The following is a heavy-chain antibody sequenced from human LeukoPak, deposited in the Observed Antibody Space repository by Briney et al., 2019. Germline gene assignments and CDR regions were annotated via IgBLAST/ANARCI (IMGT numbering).Heavy chain of an antibody. CDR3: AKGRYSNLPYYFDY. Sequence: GGSLRLSCAASEFTFSNYGMHWVRQAPGKGLEWVATISFDGGNKYEADSVKGRFTISRDNSKNTLYLQMNSLRAEDTAVYYCAKGRYSNLPYYFDYWGQGTLVTVSS. CDR2: ISFDGGNK. CDR1: EFTFSNYG. J-gene: IGHJ4*02. V-gene: IGHV3-30*18. D-gene: IGHD6-13*01.